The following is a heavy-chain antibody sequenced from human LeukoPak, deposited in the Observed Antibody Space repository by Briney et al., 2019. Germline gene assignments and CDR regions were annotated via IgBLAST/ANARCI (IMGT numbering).Heavy chain of an antibody. CDR3: ASVHYDRSSIDY. CDR2: IYYSGST. CDR1: GGSISSGDYY. Sequence: SQTLSFTCTVSGGSISSGDYYWSWIRQPPGKGLEWIGYIYYSGSTYYNPSLKSRVTISVDTSKNQFSLKLSSVTAADTAVYYCASVHYDRSSIDYWGQGTLVTVSS. V-gene: IGHV4-30-4*01. J-gene: IGHJ4*02. D-gene: IGHD3-22*01.